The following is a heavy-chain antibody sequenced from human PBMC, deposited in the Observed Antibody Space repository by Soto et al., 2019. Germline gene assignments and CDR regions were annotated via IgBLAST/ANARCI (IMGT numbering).Heavy chain of an antibody. CDR1: GGTFSSYA. D-gene: IGHD3-22*01. CDR2: IIPIFGTA. Sequence: SVKVSCKASGGTFSSYAISWVRQAPGQGLEWMGGIIPIFGTANYAQKFQGRVTITADKSASTAYMELSSLRSEDTAVYYCAMGITMIVVVIKPSRFDYWGEGTLVTVSS. V-gene: IGHV1-69*06. J-gene: IGHJ4*02. CDR3: AMGITMIVVVIKPSRFDY.